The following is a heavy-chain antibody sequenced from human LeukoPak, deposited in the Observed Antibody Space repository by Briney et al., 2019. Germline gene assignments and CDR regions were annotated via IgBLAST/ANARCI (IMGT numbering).Heavy chain of an antibody. J-gene: IGHJ4*02. Sequence: SETLSRTCGVSGSSISSADYWGWIRQPPGAGLEWIGSIYRSGSTYYNPSLKSRVTISVDASKNQFSLKLSSVTAADTAVYYRVRREDYTGVGYWGQGTLVTVSS. D-gene: IGHD4-11*01. V-gene: IGHV4-38-2*01. CDR2: IYRSGST. CDR1: GSSISSADY. CDR3: VRREDYTGVGY.